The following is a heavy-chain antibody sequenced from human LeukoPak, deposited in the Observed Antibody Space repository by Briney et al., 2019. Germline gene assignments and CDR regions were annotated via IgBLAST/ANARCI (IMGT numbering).Heavy chain of an antibody. CDR3: ARATGYYNGYYYYGMDV. V-gene: IGHV1-46*01. D-gene: IGHD3-9*01. Sequence: GASVKDSCKASGYTFTSYYMHWVRQAPGQGLEWMGIINPSGGSTSYAQKFQGRVTMTRDTSTSTVYMELSSLRSEDTAVYYCARATGYYNGYYYYGMDVWGQGTTVTVSS. CDR1: GYTFTSYY. J-gene: IGHJ6*02. CDR2: INPSGGST.